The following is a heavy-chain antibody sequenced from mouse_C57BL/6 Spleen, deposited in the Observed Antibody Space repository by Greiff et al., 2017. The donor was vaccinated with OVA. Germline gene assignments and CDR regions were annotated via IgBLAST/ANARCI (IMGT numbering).Heavy chain of an antibody. J-gene: IGHJ4*01. D-gene: IGHD1-1*01. Sequence: QVQLQQPGAELVMPGASVKLSCKASVYTFTSYWMHWVKQRPGQGLEWIGEIDPSDSYTNYNQKFKGKSTLTVDKSSSTAYMQLSSLTSEDSAVYYCAAYGSSPYYYAMDYWGEGTSATVSS. CDR2: IDPSDSYT. CDR1: VYTFTSYW. V-gene: IGHV1-69*01. CDR3: AAYGSSPYYYAMDY.